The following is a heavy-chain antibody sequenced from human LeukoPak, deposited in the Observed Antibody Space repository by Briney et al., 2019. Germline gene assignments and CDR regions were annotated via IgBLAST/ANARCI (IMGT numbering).Heavy chain of an antibody. CDR3: AREGGITMIVVGSHDAFDI. Sequence: GGSLRLSCAASGFTFSSYWMHWVRQAPGKGLVWVSRINSDGSSTSYADSVKGRFTISRDNAKNTLYLQMNSLRAEDTAVYYCAREGGITMIVVGSHDAFDIWGQGTMVTVSS. D-gene: IGHD3-22*01. CDR1: GFTFSSYW. V-gene: IGHV3-74*01. CDR2: INSDGSST. J-gene: IGHJ3*02.